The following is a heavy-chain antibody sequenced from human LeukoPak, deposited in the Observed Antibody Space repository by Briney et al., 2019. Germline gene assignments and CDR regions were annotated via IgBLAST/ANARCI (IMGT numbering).Heavy chain of an antibody. CDR1: GFTFSSYA. J-gene: IGHJ4*02. CDR2: ISGSGDNT. CDR3: AKGSYYDSSGSFYFDY. Sequence: GGSLRLSCAASGFTFSSYAMSWVRQAPGKGLEWVSGISGSGDNTYYADSVKGRFTISRDNSKNTLYVQVNSLGTEDSAAYYCAKGSYYDSSGSFYFDYWGQGTLVTVSS. V-gene: IGHV3-23*01. D-gene: IGHD3-22*01.